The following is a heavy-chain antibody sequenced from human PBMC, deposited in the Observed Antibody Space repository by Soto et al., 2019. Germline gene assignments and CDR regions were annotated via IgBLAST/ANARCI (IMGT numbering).Heavy chain of an antibody. CDR1: GFIFSDYT. CDR2: IIGSGGRT. D-gene: IGHD5-18*01. Sequence: GGSLRLSCAASGFIFSDYTMNWVRQAPGKGLEWVSAIIGSGGRTYSADSVKGRFTISRDNSKNTLYLQMNSLRAEDTAVYYCALTAMAPFDYWGQGTLVTVSS. CDR3: ALTAMAPFDY. V-gene: IGHV3-23*01. J-gene: IGHJ4*02.